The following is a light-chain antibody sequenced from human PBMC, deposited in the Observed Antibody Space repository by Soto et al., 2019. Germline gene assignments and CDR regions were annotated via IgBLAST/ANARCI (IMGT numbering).Light chain of an antibody. Sequence: QSVLTQPTSVSGSPGQSITISCTGTSSDVGGYNYVSWYQQHPGKALKLMIYDVSNRPSGVSYRFSGSKSGNTASLTISGLQAEDEADYYCSSYTSSSTYVFGTGTKVTVL. J-gene: IGLJ1*01. V-gene: IGLV2-14*01. CDR3: SSYTSSSTYV. CDR1: SSDVGGYNY. CDR2: DVS.